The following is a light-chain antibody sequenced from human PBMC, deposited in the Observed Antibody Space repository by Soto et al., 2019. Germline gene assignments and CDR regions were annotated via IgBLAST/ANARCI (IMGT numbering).Light chain of an antibody. V-gene: IGKV3-20*01. CDR1: QSINSNV. J-gene: IGKJ2*03. Sequence: EIVLTQSPGTLSLSPGEGATLSCRASQSINSNVLAWYQHKVGQAPRLLIHAASIRATGIPDRFSGSGPGTDFTLTISRLEPEDFAVYYCQQYGSSPMYSFGQGTKLEIK. CDR2: AAS. CDR3: QQYGSSPMYS.